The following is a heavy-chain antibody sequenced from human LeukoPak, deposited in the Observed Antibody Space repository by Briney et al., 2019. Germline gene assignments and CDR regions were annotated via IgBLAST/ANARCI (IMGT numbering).Heavy chain of an antibody. J-gene: IGHJ4*02. CDR3: ARGWGLRHFDY. V-gene: IGHV3-48*04. D-gene: IGHD3-16*01. Sequence: GGSLRLSCAASGFTFSSYAMSWVRQAPGKGLEYVSYISSGSGTIYYADSVKGRFTISRDNAKNSLYLQMNSLRAEDTAVYYCARGWGLRHFDYWGQGTLVTVSS. CDR1: GFTFSSYA. CDR2: ISSGSGTI.